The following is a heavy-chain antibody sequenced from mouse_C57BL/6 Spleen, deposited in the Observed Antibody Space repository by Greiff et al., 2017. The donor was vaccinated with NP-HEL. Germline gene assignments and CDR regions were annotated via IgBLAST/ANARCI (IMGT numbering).Heavy chain of an antibody. D-gene: IGHD2-1*01. CDR1: GYTFTGYW. J-gene: IGHJ4*01. V-gene: IGHV1-9*01. Sequence: QVQLKESGAELMKPGASVKLSCKATGYTFTGYWIEWVKQRPGHGLEWIGEILPGSGSPKYNEKFKGQATFTADTSSNKAYLQLSSLTTEDSAIYYCARSLYGNYRAMDYWGQGTSVTVSS. CDR3: ARSLYGNYRAMDY. CDR2: ILPGSGSP.